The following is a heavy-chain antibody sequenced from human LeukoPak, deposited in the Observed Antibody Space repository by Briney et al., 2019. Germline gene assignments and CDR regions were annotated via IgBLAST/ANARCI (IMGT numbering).Heavy chain of an antibody. CDR2: FYYSGRT. CDR3: ARVLWFGELVDY. D-gene: IGHD3-10*01. CDR1: GDSISSSNYY. J-gene: IGHJ4*02. Sequence: SETPSLTCTVSGDSISSSNYYWGWIRQPPGKGLEWIGSFYYSGRTYYNPSLKSRVTISVDTSKNQFSLKLSSVTAADTAVYYCARVLWFGELVDYWGQGTLVTVSS. V-gene: IGHV4-39*07.